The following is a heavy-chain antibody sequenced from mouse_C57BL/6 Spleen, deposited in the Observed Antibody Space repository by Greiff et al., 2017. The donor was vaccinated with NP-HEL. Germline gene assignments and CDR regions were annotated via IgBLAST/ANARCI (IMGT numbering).Heavy chain of an antibody. CDR1: GFTFSSYG. CDR3: ARRGYVYDDGNPHWYFDV. CDR2: ISSGGSYT. D-gene: IGHD2-2*01. Sequence: EVKLLESGGDLVKPGGSLKLSCAASGFTFSSYGMSWVRQTPDKRLEWVATISSGGSYTYYPDSVKGRFTISRDNAKNTLYLQMSSLKSEDTAMYYYARRGYVYDDGNPHWYFDVWGTGTTVTVSS. J-gene: IGHJ1*03. V-gene: IGHV5-6*02.